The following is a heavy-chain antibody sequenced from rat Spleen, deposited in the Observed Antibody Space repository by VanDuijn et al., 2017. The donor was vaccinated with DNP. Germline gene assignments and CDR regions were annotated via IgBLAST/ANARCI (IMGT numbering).Heavy chain of an antibody. J-gene: IGHJ4*01. Sequence: EVQLQESGPGLVKPSQSLSLTCSVTGYSITSNYWGWIRKFPGNKMEYIGHISYSGSTNYNPSLKSRFSITRDTSKNQFFLQLNSVTTEDTATYYCARVPNTYYVMDVWGQGASVTVSS. CDR2: ISYSGST. CDR1: GYSITSNY. D-gene: IGHD3-8*01. CDR3: ARVPNTYYVMDV. V-gene: IGHV3-1*01.